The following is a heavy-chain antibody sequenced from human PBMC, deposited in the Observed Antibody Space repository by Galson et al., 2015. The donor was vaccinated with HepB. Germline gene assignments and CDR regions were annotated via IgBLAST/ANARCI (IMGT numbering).Heavy chain of an antibody. CDR2: INYSGNT. Sequence: ETLSLTCTISGGPISSSFDYWGWIRQPPGKGLEWIGSINYSGNTFYNPSLKSRVTLSVDTSKKQFSLNLSSVTAADTAVYYCARHPQMDVRGKGTTVTVSS. J-gene: IGHJ6*04. CDR1: GGPISSSFDY. V-gene: IGHV4-39*01. CDR3: ARHPQMDV.